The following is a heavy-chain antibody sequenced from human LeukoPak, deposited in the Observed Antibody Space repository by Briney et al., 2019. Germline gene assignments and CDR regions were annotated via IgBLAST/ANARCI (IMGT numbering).Heavy chain of an antibody. Sequence: SETLSLTCSVSGGSLSGTGYYWGWIRQPPGKGLEWIGSIYFSGTTYYNPSLRSRVTIPVDTSKNQFSLKPTSATAADTAAYHCARGIMVFGVAKGYMDVWGKGTTVTVSS. CDR3: ARGIMVFGVAKGYMDV. CDR1: GGSLSGTGYY. V-gene: IGHV4-39*01. D-gene: IGHD3-3*01. CDR2: IYFSGTT. J-gene: IGHJ6*03.